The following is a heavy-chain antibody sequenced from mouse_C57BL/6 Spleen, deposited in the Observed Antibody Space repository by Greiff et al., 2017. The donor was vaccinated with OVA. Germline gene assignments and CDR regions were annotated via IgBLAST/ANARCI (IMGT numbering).Heavy chain of an antibody. CDR3: TRDYSNYWYFDV. CDR2: ISSGGDYI. Sequence: EVHLVESGEGLVKPGGSLKLSCAASGFTFSSYAMSWVRQTPEKRLEWVAYISSGGDYIYYADTVKGRFTISRDNARNTLYLQMSSLKSEDTAMYYCTRDYSNYWYFDVWGTGTTVTVSS. CDR1: GFTFSSYA. J-gene: IGHJ1*03. V-gene: IGHV5-9-1*02. D-gene: IGHD2-5*01.